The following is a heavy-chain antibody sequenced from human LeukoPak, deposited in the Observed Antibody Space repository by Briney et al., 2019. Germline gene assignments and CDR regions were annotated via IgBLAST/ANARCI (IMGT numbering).Heavy chain of an antibody. CDR2: INHSGST. D-gene: IGHD6-19*01. Sequence: SETLSLTCAVYGGSFSGYYRNWIRQPPGKGLEWIGEINHSGSTNYNPSLKSRVTMSVDTSKNQFSLKLSSVTAADTAVYYCARGHDSSGWYDDYWGQGTLVTVSS. V-gene: IGHV4-34*01. CDR1: GGSFSGYY. J-gene: IGHJ4*02. CDR3: ARGHDSSGWYDDY.